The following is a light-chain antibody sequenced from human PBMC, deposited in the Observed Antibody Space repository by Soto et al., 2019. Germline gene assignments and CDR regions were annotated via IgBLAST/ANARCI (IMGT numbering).Light chain of an antibody. Sequence: QSALTQPASVSGSAGQSITISCSGTMRDVGAYNLVSWYQQHPGTAPKLIIYEVRNRPSGISSRFSGSRSGNTASLTISGLQSGEGGDYNCSAYTPRSPLVFGGGPKLPVL. J-gene: IGLJ3*02. V-gene: IGLV2-14*01. CDR2: EVR. CDR3: SAYTPRSPLV. CDR1: MRDVGAYNL.